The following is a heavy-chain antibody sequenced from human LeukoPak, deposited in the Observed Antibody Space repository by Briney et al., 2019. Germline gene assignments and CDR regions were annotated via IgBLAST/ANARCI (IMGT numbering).Heavy chain of an antibody. CDR1: GFTFSSYG. CDR2: ISYDGSNK. V-gene: IGHV3-30*18. Sequence: PGRSLRLSCAASGFTFSSYGMHWVRQAPGKGLEWVAVISYDGSNKYYADSVKGRFTISRDNSKNTLYLQMNSLRAEDTAVYYCAKETGVYATNYFDYWGQGTLVTVSS. J-gene: IGHJ4*02. D-gene: IGHD2-8*01. CDR3: AKETGVYATNYFDY.